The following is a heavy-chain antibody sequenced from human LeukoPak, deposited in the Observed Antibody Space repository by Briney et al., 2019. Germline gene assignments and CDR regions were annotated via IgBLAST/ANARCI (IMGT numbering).Heavy chain of an antibody. CDR2: IYYSGTT. Sequence: SETLSLTCTVSGGSISSYYWSWIRQPPGKGLEWIGYIYYSGTTDYNPSLKSRVTISVDTSNNQFSLKVISVTAADTAVYYCARGESSSSPLYYYYYYMDVWGKGTTVTVSS. CDR3: ARGESSSSPLYYYYYYMDV. V-gene: IGHV4-59*01. J-gene: IGHJ6*03. CDR1: GGSISSYY. D-gene: IGHD6-6*01.